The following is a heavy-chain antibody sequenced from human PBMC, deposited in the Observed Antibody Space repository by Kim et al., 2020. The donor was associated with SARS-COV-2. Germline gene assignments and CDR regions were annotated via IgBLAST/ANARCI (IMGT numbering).Heavy chain of an antibody. Sequence: SVKVSCKASGGTFSSYAISWVRQAPGQGLEWMGGIIPIFGTANYAQKFQGRVTITADESTSTAYMELSSLRSEDTAVYYCARPPPHRPGYSYGPAFDYWGQGTLVTVSS. V-gene: IGHV1-69*13. CDR1: GGTFSSYA. J-gene: IGHJ4*02. D-gene: IGHD5-18*01. CDR2: IIPIFGTA. CDR3: ARPPPHRPGYSYGPAFDY.